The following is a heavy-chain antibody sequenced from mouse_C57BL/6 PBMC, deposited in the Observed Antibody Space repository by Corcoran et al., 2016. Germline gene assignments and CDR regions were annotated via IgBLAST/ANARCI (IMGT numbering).Heavy chain of an antibody. Sequence: QVQLKQSGAELVRHGASVKLSCKASDYSFTDYYINWVKQRPGQGLEWIARIYPGNGNTYFNEKFKGKATLTAEKSSNTAYMQRSSLTSEDSAVYFCAGPYYFDYWGQGTTLTVSS. CDR2: IYPGNGNT. CDR3: AGPYYFDY. J-gene: IGHJ2*01. V-gene: IGHV1-76*01. CDR1: DYSFTDYY.